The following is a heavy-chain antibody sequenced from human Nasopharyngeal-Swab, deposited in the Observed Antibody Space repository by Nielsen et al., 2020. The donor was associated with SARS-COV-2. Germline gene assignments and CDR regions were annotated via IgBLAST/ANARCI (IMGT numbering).Heavy chain of an antibody. CDR1: GYTLTELS. Sequence: ASVKVSCKASGYTLTELSMHWVRQAPGKGLEWMGGFDPEDGDTIYAQKFQGRVTMTEDTSTDTAYMELSSLRSEDTAVYYCATGAAVAGTPISYYYCYGMDVWGKGTTVTVSS. D-gene: IGHD6-19*01. CDR3: ATGAAVAGTPISYYYCYGMDV. CDR2: FDPEDGDT. J-gene: IGHJ6*04. V-gene: IGHV1-24*01.